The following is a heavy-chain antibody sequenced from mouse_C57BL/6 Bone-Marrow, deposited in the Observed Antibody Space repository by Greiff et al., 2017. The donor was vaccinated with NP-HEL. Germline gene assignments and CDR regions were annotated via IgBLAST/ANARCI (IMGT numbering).Heavy chain of an antibody. CDR2: INYDGSST. V-gene: IGHV5-16*01. D-gene: IGHD3-2*02. Sequence: EVKLVESEGGLVQPGSSMKLSCTASGFTFSDYYMAWVRQVPEKGLEWVANINYDGSSTYYLDSLKSRFIISRDNAKNILYLQMSSLKSEDTATYYCARTAQATDYFDYWGQGTTLTVSS. CDR1: GFTFSDYY. J-gene: IGHJ2*01. CDR3: ARTAQATDYFDY.